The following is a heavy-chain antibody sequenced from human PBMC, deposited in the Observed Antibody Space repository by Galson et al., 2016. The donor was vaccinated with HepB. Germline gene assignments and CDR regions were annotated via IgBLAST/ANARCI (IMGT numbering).Heavy chain of an antibody. V-gene: IGHV4-61*01. CDR1: GGSVSSGSYS. CDR2: LSYSGSS. D-gene: IGHD1-26*01. J-gene: IGHJ2*01. Sequence: SETLSLTCTVSGGSVSSGSYSWSWIRQPPGKGVKWIGYLSYSGSSNYNPSLKSRATISIDPSKNQFSLKVNSVTAADTAVYYCVKPIVAGSFSRGFDLWGRGTLVTVSS. CDR3: VKPIVAGSFSRGFDL.